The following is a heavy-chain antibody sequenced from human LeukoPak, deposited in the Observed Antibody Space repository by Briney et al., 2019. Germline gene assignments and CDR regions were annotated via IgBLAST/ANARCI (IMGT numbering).Heavy chain of an antibody. D-gene: IGHD4-17*01. CDR3: VRESTALTTFGMDV. Sequence: GGSLRLSCAASGFTFSSYWMHRVRQTPGKGLVWVSGIKFDGSSTDFADSVKGRFTISRDNPKNTLYLQMNSLRAEDTAVYYCVRESTALTTFGMDVWGQGTTVTVSS. CDR2: IKFDGSST. CDR1: GFTFSSYW. V-gene: IGHV3-74*01. J-gene: IGHJ6*02.